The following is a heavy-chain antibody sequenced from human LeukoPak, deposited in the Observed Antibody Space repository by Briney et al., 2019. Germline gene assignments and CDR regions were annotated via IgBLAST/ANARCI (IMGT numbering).Heavy chain of an antibody. J-gene: IGHJ4*02. Sequence: SETLSLTCTVSGGSISSYYWSWIRQPPGKGLEWIGYSYYSGSTNYNPSLKSRVTISVDTSKNQFSLKLSSVTAADTAVYYCARVRRPNWNPDIRYYFDYWGQGTLVTVSS. V-gene: IGHV4-59*01. CDR1: GGSISSYY. CDR3: ARVRRPNWNPDIRYYFDY. D-gene: IGHD1-1*01. CDR2: SYYSGST.